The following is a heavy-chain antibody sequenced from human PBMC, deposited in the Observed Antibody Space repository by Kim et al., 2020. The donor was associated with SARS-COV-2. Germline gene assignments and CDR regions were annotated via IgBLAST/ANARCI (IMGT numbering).Heavy chain of an antibody. D-gene: IGHD3-22*01. CDR2: INHSGST. CDR1: GGSFSGYY. Sequence: SETLSLTCAVYGGSFSGYYWSWIRQPPGKGLEWIGEINHSGSTNYNPSLKSRVTISVDTSKNQFSLKLSSVTAADTAVYYCARGSMIVVVKTHGSAFDIWGQGTMVTVSS. V-gene: IGHV4-34*01. J-gene: IGHJ3*02. CDR3: ARGSMIVVVKTHGSAFDI.